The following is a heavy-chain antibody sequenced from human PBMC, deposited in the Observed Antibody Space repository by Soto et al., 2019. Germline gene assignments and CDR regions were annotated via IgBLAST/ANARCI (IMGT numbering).Heavy chain of an antibody. J-gene: IGHJ4*02. CDR1: GGNFSSYT. Sequence: QVQLVQSGAEVKKPGSSVKVSGKASGGNFSSYTISCVRQAPGQGHEWMGRIIPILGTANYAQKFQGRVTITAIKPTITASMELSSLRAEDPAGHYCASTITQRGTGFAIAYWGQGALGT. D-gene: IGHD5-12*01. CDR2: IIPILGTA. CDR3: ASTITQRGTGFAIAY. V-gene: IGHV1-69*08.